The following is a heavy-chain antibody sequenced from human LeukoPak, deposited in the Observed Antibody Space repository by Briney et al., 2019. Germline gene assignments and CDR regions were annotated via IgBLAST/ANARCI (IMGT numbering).Heavy chain of an antibody. J-gene: IGHJ4*02. CDR2: IDWDDDK. V-gene: IGHV2-70*11. Sequence: TLSLTCTVSGYSITSGYYWGWIRQPPGKALEWLARIDWDDDKYYSTSLKTRLTISKDTSKNQVVLTMTNMDPVDTATYYCARTLYYDILTGYYDYWGQGTLVTVSS. D-gene: IGHD3-9*01. CDR1: GYSITSGYY. CDR3: ARTLYYDILTGYYDY.